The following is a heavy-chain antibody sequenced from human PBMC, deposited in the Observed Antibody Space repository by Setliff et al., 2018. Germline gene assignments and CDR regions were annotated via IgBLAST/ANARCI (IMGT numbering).Heavy chain of an antibody. J-gene: IGHJ4*02. CDR1: GFTFDDYA. V-gene: IGHV3-9*01. CDR3: TTDPDDFRLDY. CDR2: ISWNSGSI. Sequence: TGGSLRLSCAASGFTFDDYAMHWVRQAPGKGLEWVSGISWNSGSIGYADSVKGRFTISRDNAKNSLYLQMNSLKTEDTAVYYCTTDPDDFRLDYWGQGTLVTVSS. D-gene: IGHD2-21*02.